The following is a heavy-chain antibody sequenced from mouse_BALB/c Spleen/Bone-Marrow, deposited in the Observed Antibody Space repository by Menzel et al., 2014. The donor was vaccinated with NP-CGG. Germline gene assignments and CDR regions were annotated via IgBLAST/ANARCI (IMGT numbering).Heavy chain of an antibody. V-gene: IGHV5-6-2*01. CDR2: IYTNDGST. J-gene: IGHJ4*01. Sequence: EVKLVESGGGLVKVGESLKLSCAASGFTFSTYYMSWVRPTPEKRLELVAAIYTNDGSTYYPDTVKGRFATSRDNAKNTLYLQMSSLKSEDTALYYCARRAFYALDYWGQGTSVTVSS. CDR3: ARRAFYALDY. CDR1: GFTFSTYY.